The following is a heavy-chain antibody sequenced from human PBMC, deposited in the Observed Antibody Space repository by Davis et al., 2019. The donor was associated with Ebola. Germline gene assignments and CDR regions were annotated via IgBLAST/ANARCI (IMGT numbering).Heavy chain of an antibody. D-gene: IGHD6-19*01. CDR3: ARDLIAVADGVYYYYGMDV. J-gene: IGHJ6*02. V-gene: IGHV7-4-1*02. CDR1: GYTFTSYA. Sequence: ASVKVSCKASGYTFTSYAMHWVRQAPGQGLEWMGWINTNTGNPTYAQGFTGRFVFSLDTSVSTAYLQISSLKAEDTAVYYCARDLIAVADGVYYYYGMDVWGQGTTVTVSS. CDR2: INTNTGNP.